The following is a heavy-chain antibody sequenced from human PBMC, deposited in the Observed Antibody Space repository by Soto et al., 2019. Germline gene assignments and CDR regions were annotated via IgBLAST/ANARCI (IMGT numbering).Heavy chain of an antibody. CDR2: INHSGST. V-gene: IGHV4-34*01. D-gene: IGHD2-15*01. Sequence: PSETLSLTCAGYGGSFSGYYCSWIRQPPGKGLEWIGEINHSGSTNYNPSLKSRVTISVDTSKNQFSLKLSSVTAADTAVYYCARKRRLHCSGGSCYSGLYYFAYWGQGTLVTVSS. J-gene: IGHJ4*02. CDR3: ARKRRLHCSGGSCYSGLYYFAY. CDR1: GGSFSGYY.